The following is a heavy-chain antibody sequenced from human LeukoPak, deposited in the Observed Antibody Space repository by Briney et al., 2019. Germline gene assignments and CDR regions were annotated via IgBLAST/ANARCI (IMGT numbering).Heavy chain of an antibody. CDR1: GYTFTDYY. D-gene: IGHD6-19*01. Sequence: ASVKVSCKASGYTFTDYYMHWVRQAPGQGLEWMGWINPNSGGTNYAQKFQGRVTMTRDTSISTAYMELSRLRSDDTAVYYCARGPHTSGWPQQYYWGQGTLVAVSS. CDR2: INPNSGGT. J-gene: IGHJ4*02. V-gene: IGHV1-2*02. CDR3: ARGPHTSGWPQQYY.